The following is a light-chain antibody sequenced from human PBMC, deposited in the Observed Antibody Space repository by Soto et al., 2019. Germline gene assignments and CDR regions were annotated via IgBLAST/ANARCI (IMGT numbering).Light chain of an antibody. CDR3: QQYNNWPPWT. V-gene: IGKV3-15*01. Sequence: EIVMTHSPATLSVSPCERATLSFSASQSVSSNLAWYQQKPGQAPRLLIYGASTRATGIPARFSGSGSGTEFTLTISSLQSEDFAVYYCQQYNNWPPWTFGQGTKV. J-gene: IGKJ1*01. CDR2: GAS. CDR1: QSVSSN.